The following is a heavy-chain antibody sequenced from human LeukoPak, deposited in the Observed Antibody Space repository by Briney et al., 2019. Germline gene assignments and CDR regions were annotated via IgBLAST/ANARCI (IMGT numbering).Heavy chain of an antibody. D-gene: IGHD6-19*01. CDR1: GGSISSYY. Sequence: SETLSLTCTVSGGSISSYYWSWIRQPPGKGLEWIGYIYYSGSTNYNPSLKSRVTISVDTSKNQFSLKLSSVTAADTAVYYCARVGTGYSSGWCDYWGQGTLVTVSS. V-gene: IGHV4-59*01. CDR2: IYYSGST. CDR3: ARVGTGYSSGWCDY. J-gene: IGHJ4*02.